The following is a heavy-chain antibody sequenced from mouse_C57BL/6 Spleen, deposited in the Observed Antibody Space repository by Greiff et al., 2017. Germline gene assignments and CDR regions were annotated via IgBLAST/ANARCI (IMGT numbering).Heavy chain of an antibody. CDR3: ARITTVVAEYDFDY. J-gene: IGHJ2*01. Sequence: VQLQQSGPELVKPGASVKMSCKASGYTFTDYNMHWVKQSHGKSLEWIGYINPNNGGTSYNQKFKGKATLTVNKSSSTAYMELRSLTSEDSAVYYCARITTVVAEYDFDYRGQGTTLTVSS. CDR2: INPNNGGT. V-gene: IGHV1-22*01. CDR1: GYTFTDYN. D-gene: IGHD1-1*01.